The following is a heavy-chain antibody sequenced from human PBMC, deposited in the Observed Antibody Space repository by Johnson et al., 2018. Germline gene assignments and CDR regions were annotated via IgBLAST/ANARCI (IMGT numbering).Heavy chain of an antibody. D-gene: IGHD4-17*01. Sequence: VQLVESGGGLVQPGGSLRLSCAASGFTFRSDAMSWVRQAPGKGLEWVSAISGSGGSTYYADSVKGRSTISRDNSKNTLYLQMNSLRAEDTAGYYCAKARHYGDYAFDIWGQGTMVTVSS. CDR3: AKARHYGDYAFDI. CDR1: GFTFRSDA. V-gene: IGHV3-23*04. J-gene: IGHJ3*02. CDR2: ISGSGGST.